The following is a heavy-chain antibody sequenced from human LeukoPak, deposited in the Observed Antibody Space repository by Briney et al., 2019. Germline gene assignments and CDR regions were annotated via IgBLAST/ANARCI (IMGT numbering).Heavy chain of an antibody. D-gene: IGHD3-22*01. J-gene: IGHJ3*02. Sequence: GASVKVSCKASGGTFSSYAISWVRQAPGQGLEWMGGIIPIFGTTNYAQKFQGRVTITADESTSTAYMELSSLRSEDTAMYYCAMYYYDTSGPYVGAFDIWGQGTMVTVSS. CDR3: AMYYYDTSGPYVGAFDI. V-gene: IGHV1-69*13. CDR2: IIPIFGTT. CDR1: GGTFSSYA.